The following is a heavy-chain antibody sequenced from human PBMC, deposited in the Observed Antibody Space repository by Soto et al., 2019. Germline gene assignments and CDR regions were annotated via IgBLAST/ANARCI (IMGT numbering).Heavy chain of an antibody. CDR3: ARVRRYGTRAAFDI. V-gene: IGHV1-2*02. D-gene: IGHD1-1*01. CDR1: GYTFTGYY. CDR2: INPNSGGT. J-gene: IGHJ3*02. Sequence: ASVKVSCKASGYTFTGYYMHWVRQAPGQGLEWMGWINPNSGGTNYAQKFQGRVTMTRDTSISTAYMELSRLRSDDTAVYYCARVRRYGTRAAFDIWGQGTMVTVSS.